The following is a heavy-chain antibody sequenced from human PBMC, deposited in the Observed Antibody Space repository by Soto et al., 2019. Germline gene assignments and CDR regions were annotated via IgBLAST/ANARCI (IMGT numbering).Heavy chain of an antibody. J-gene: IGHJ4*02. CDR1: GFTFSSYA. D-gene: IGHD5-12*01. CDR3: AKWTLRGYSGYGVDY. CDR2: ISGSGGST. V-gene: IGHV3-23*01. Sequence: GGSLRLSCAASGFTFSSYAMSWVRQAPGKGLEWVSAISGSGGSTYYADSVKGRFTISRDNSKNTLYLQMNSLRAEDTAVYYCAKWTLRGYSGYGVDYWGQGTLVTVSS.